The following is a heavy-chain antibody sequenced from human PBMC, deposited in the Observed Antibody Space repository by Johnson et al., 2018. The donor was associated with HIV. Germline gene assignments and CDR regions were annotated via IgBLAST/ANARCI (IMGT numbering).Heavy chain of an antibody. CDR3: ARDLLLVGAGDHDAFDI. CDR2: IGTISDT. CDR1: GFTFRNYD. J-gene: IGHJ3*02. V-gene: IGHV3-13*01. D-gene: IGHD1-26*01. Sequence: VQLVESGGGLVQPGGSLRLSCAASGFTFRNYDMHWVRQVPGNGLEWVSAIGTISDTFYPDSVKGRFTISRDNAKNSLYLQMNSLRAEDTAMSYCARDLLLVGAGDHDAFDIWGQGTMVTVS.